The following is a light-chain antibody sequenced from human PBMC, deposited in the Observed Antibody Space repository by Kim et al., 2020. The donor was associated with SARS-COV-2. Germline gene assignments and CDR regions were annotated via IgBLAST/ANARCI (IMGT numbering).Light chain of an antibody. Sequence: ASTGDRVTITCRASQGISSYLAWYQQKPGKAPKLLIYAASTLQSGVPSRFSGSGSGSDFTLTISCLQSEDFATYYCQQYYSYSWTFGQGTKVDIK. CDR3: QQYYSYSWT. J-gene: IGKJ1*01. CDR1: QGISSY. CDR2: AAS. V-gene: IGKV1-8*01.